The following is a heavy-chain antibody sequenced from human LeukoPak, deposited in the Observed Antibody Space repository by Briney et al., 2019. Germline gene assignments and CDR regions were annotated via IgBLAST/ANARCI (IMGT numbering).Heavy chain of an antibody. D-gene: IGHD6-13*01. Sequence: PSGTLSLTCAVSGGSISSSNWWSWVRQPPGKGLEWIGEIYHSGSTNYNPSLKSRVTISVDKSKNQFSLKLSSVTAADTAVYYCARSERTERVWIAAAGHFDYWGQGTLVTVSS. V-gene: IGHV4-4*02. CDR1: GGSISSSNW. CDR2: IYHSGST. J-gene: IGHJ4*02. CDR3: ARSERTERVWIAAAGHFDY.